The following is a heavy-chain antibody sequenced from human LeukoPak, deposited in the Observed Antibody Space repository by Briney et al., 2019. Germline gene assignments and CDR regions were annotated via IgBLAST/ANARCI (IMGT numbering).Heavy chain of an antibody. CDR1: DYSISSGYGYY. J-gene: IGHJ4*02. V-gene: IGHV4-39*01. Sequence: PSETLSLTCTVSDYSISSGYGYYWGWIRQPPGKILEWIGSIYYTGNTYYNASLKSRVTISIDTSKNQISLRLTSVTATDTAMYYCARQTGSGLFTLPGGQGTLVTVSS. CDR3: ARQTGSGLFTLP. D-gene: IGHD3/OR15-3a*01. CDR2: IYYTGNT.